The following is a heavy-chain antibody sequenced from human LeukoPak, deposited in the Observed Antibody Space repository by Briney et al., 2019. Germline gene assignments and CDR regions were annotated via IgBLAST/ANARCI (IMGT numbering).Heavy chain of an antibody. CDR3: ARDLGSSWYGYYFDY. CDR1: GGSFSGYY. D-gene: IGHD6-13*01. V-gene: IGHV4-34*01. J-gene: IGHJ4*02. CDR2: INHSGST. Sequence: PSETLSLTCAVYGGSFSGYYWSWIRQPPGKGLEWIGEINHSGSTNYNPSLKSRVTISVDTSKNQFSLKLSSVTAADTAVYYCARDLGSSWYGYYFDYWGQGTLVTVSS.